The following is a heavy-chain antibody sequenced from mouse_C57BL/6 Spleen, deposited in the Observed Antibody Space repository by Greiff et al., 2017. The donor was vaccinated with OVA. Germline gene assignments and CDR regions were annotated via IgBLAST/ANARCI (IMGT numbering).Heavy chain of an antibody. Sequence: VQLQQPGAELVKPGASVKLSCKASGYTFTSYWMQWVKQRPGQGLEWIGEIDPSDSYTNYNQKFKGKATLTVDTSSSTAYMQLSSLTSEDSAVYYCARRGTAQAEDYWGQGTTLTVSS. J-gene: IGHJ2*01. D-gene: IGHD3-2*02. CDR2: IDPSDSYT. CDR1: GYTFTSYW. CDR3: ARRGTAQAEDY. V-gene: IGHV1-50*01.